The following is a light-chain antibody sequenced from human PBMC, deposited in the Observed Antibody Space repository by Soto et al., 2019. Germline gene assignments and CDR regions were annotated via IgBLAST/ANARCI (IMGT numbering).Light chain of an antibody. J-gene: IGKJ1*01. V-gene: IGKV3-15*01. Sequence: EIVMTQSPATLSVSPGERATLSCRASQSVSRNLAWYQQKPGQAPRLLICAASTRATGIPARFSGSGSGTEFTRTSSSLQAEEFAVCYCQPYNHGPPRWTFGQGTTVEIK. CDR3: QPYNHGPPRWT. CDR2: AAS. CDR1: QSVSRN.